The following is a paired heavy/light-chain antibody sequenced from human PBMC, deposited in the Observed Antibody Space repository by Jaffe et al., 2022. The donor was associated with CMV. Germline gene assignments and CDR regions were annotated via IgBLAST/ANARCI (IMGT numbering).Light chain of an antibody. CDR3: QQYGS. CDR1: QSVSSSY. Sequence: EIVLTQSPGTLSLSPGERATLSCRASQSVSSSYLAWYQQKPGQAPRLLIYGASSRATGIPDRFSGSGSGTDFTLTISRLEPEDFAVYYCQQYGSFGQGTKLEIK. J-gene: IGKJ2*01. CDR2: GAS. V-gene: IGKV3-20*01.
Heavy chain of an antibody. J-gene: IGHJ3*02. D-gene: IGHD3-22*01. CDR1: GGSISSYY. V-gene: IGHV4-59*08. Sequence: QVQLQESGPGLVKPSETLSLTCTVSGGSISSYYWSWIRQPPGKGLEWIGYIYYSGSTNYNPSLKSRVTISVDTSKNQFSLKLSSVTAADTAVYYCARQRNVVVIKRIDAFDIWGQGTMVTVSS. CDR2: IYYSGST. CDR3: ARQRNVVVIKRIDAFDI.